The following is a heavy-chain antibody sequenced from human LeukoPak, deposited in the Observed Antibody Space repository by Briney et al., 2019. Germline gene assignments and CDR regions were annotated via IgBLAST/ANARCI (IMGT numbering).Heavy chain of an antibody. Sequence: GGSLRLSCAASGFTFSNYAMTWVRQAPGKGLEWVSSLSSRSRYIYYADSLKGRFTISRDDSKNTAYLQMNSLKTEDTAVYYCTRPKSTPFDYWGQGTLVTVSS. V-gene: IGHV3-21*04. CDR1: GFTFSNYA. D-gene: IGHD2/OR15-2a*01. CDR3: TRPKSTPFDY. CDR2: LSSRSRYI. J-gene: IGHJ4*02.